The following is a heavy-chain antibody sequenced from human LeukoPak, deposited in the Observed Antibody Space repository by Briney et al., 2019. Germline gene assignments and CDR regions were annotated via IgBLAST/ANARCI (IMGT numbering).Heavy chain of an antibody. D-gene: IGHD3-16*02. CDR3: AKAGAPYDYVWRSYRYTGLEYYFDY. CDR2: ISYDGSNK. V-gene: IGHV3-30*18. J-gene: IGHJ4*02. Sequence: PGRSLRLSCAASGFTFSSYGMHWVRQAPGKGLEWVAVISYDGSNKYYADSVKGRFTISRDNSKNTLYLQMNSLRAEDTAVYYCAKAGAPYDYVWRSYRYTGLEYYFDYWGQGTLVTVSS. CDR1: GFTFSSYG.